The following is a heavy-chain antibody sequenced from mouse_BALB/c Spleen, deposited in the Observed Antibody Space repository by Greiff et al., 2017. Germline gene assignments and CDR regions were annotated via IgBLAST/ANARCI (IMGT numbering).Heavy chain of an antibody. CDR3: ARKRYYGTYAMDY. Sequence: VQLQESGPGLVAPSQSLSITCTVSGFSLTSYGVSWVRQPPGKGLEWLGVIWSGGSTDYNAAFISRLSISKDNSKSQVFFKMNSLQADDTAIYYCARKRYYGTYAMDYWGQGTSVTVSS. CDR1: GFSLTSYG. D-gene: IGHD1-1*01. CDR2: IWSGGST. J-gene: IGHJ4*01. V-gene: IGHV2-4*02.